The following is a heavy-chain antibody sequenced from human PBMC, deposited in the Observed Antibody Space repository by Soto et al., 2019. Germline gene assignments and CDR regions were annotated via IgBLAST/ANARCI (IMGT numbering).Heavy chain of an antibody. CDR1: GGSISSYY. D-gene: IGHD2-2*01. Sequence: SETLSLTCTVAGGSISSYYWSWILQPPGKGLEWIGYIYYSGSTNYNPSLKSRVTISVDTSKNQFSLKLSSVTAADTAVYYCARRKVVPAAAYYFDYWGQGTLVTVSS. V-gene: IGHV4-59*08. CDR2: IYYSGST. J-gene: IGHJ4*02. CDR3: ARRKVVPAAAYYFDY.